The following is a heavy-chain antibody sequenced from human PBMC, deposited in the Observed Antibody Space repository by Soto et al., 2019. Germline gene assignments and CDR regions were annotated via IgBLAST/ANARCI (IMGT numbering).Heavy chain of an antibody. Sequence: SVKVSCKASGGTFSSYAISWVRQAPGQGLEWMGGIIPIFGTANYAQKFQGRVTITADKSTSTAYMELSSLRSEDTAVYYCAREGYAGAAAGAYGMDVWGQGTTVTVSS. J-gene: IGHJ6*02. CDR3: AREGYAGAAAGAYGMDV. D-gene: IGHD6-13*01. CDR2: IIPIFGTA. CDR1: GGTFSSYA. V-gene: IGHV1-69*06.